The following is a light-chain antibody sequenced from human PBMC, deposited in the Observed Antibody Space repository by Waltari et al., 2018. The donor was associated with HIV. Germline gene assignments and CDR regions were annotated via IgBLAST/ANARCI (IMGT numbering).Light chain of an antibody. CDR2: KTY. CDR1: GSNIGHNY. V-gene: IGLV1-47*01. CDR3: AAWDDTVSGPV. Sequence: QSVLTQAPSASGTPGQRVTISCSGSGSNIGHNYVYWYQQFPGSAPKLLIYKTYQRPSGVPARFSGSKSDTSASLAISGLRSEDEAEYFCAAWDDTVSGPVFGGGTKVAVL. J-gene: IGLJ2*01.